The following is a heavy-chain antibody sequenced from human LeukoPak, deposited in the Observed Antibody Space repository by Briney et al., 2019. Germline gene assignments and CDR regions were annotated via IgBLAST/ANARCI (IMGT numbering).Heavy chain of an antibody. J-gene: IGHJ3*02. Sequence: SGPTLVNPTQTLTLTCTFSGFPLSTSGVGVGWFRQPPRKALEWLALIYWDDAKRYSPSLKNRLTITRDTSNKQVVLTMTNMDPVDTATYYCAHTVTYSLGDAFDIWGQGTMVTVSS. CDR1: GFPLSTSGVG. CDR2: IYWDDAK. V-gene: IGHV2-5*02. CDR3: AHTVTYSLGDAFDI. D-gene: IGHD2-15*01.